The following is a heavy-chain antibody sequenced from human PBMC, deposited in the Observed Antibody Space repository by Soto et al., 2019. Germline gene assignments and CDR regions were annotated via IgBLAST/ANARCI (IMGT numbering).Heavy chain of an antibody. CDR1: GYTFSRYG. D-gene: IGHD2-8*01. CDR3: AKNGQPPYYYYGMDV. Sequence: QGQLVQSGPEVKKPGASVKVSCKTSGYTFSRYGISWVRQAPGQGLEWMGWISGYHGDTNYAQKVQGRGTMTIDTSTYTAYMELRSLTSDDTAIYYCAKNGQPPYYYYGMDVWGQGTTVTVSS. CDR2: ISGYHGDT. V-gene: IGHV1-18*01. J-gene: IGHJ6*02.